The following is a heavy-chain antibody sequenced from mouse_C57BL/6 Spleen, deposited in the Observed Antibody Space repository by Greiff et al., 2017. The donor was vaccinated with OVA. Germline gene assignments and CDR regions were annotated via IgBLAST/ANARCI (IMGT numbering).Heavy chain of an antibody. Sequence: EVQRVESGPVLVKPGASVKMSCKASGYTFTDYYMNWVKQSHGKSLEWIGVINPYNGGTSYNQKFKGKATLTVDKSSSTAYMELNSLTSEDSAVYYCARLDDYDGRNYAMDYWGQGTSVTVSS. CDR3: ARLDDYDGRNYAMDY. CDR1: GYTFTDYY. CDR2: INPYNGGT. D-gene: IGHD2-4*01. V-gene: IGHV1-19*01. J-gene: IGHJ4*01.